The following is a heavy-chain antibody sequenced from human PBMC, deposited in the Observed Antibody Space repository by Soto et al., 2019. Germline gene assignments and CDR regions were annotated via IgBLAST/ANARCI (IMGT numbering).Heavy chain of an antibody. V-gene: IGHV3-23*01. Sequence: PGGSLRLSCAASGFTFSSYAMSWVRQAPGKGLEWVSAISGSGGSTYYADSVKGRFTISRDNSKNTLYLQMNSLRAEDTAVYYCARDLYVGLGELSQCLDYWGQGTLVTVSS. CDR1: GFTFSSYA. J-gene: IGHJ4*02. CDR2: ISGSGGST. D-gene: IGHD3-16*02. CDR3: ARDLYVGLGELSQCLDY.